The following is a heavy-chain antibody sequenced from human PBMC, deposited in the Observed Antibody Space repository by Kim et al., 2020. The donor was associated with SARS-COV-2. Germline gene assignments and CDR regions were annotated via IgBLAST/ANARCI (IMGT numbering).Heavy chain of an antibody. J-gene: IGHJ6*03. V-gene: IGHV3-66*01. CDR2: INSGGST. CDR1: GFTFSSYN. Sequence: GGSLRLSCAASGFTFSSYNMSWVRQAPGKGLEWVSPINSGGSTYSADYAKGGQSISRDNTDNTQYLLKISLSSEDTAVYYCASDTTHAVFFYVLDDWGKG. CDR3: ASDTTHAVFFYVLDD. D-gene: IGHD3-16*01.